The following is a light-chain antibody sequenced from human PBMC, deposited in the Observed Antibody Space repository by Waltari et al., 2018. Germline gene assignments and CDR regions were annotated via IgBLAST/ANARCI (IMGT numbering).Light chain of an antibody. V-gene: IGLV3-1*01. J-gene: IGLJ2*01. CDR2: QDD. CDR1: DLGTKF. CDR3: QAWDRTTAV. Sequence: SYELSQPPSESVSPGPTAVISCPGEDLGTKFVWWNQQKPGQSPVLVLYQDDKRPSGIPERFSGSNAGTRATLIIVGTQPMDEADYYCQAWDRTTAVFGGGTKLTVL.